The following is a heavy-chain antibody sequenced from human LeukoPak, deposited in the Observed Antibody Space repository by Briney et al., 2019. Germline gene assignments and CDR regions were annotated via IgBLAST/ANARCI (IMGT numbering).Heavy chain of an antibody. Sequence: GGSLRLSCAASGFTFSSYWMHWVRQAPGKGLEWVSSITTTSSYIYYADSVKGRFTISRDNAKNSLYLEMNSLRAEDTAVYYCTRGSSWSQYYYYYYMDVWGEGTTVTVSS. V-gene: IGHV3-21*01. J-gene: IGHJ6*03. CDR1: GFTFSSYW. CDR3: TRGSSWSQYYYYYYMDV. D-gene: IGHD6-19*01. CDR2: ITTTSSYI.